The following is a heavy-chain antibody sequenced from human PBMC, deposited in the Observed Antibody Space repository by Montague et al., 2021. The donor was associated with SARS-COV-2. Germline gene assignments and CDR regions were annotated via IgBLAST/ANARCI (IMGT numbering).Heavy chain of an antibody. CDR1: SDSINSYY. D-gene: IGHD4/OR15-4a*01. Sequence: SETLSLTCTVSSDSINSYYWGWIWQPPGKRLEWLGYVYSSGTTNYYSSLNSRIAISVDTSKNKFSLRLDSVTAADTAIYYCSTLTQSNGDFWGRGARVTVS. V-gene: IGHV4-4*08. J-gene: IGHJ4*02. CDR2: VYSSGTT. CDR3: STLTQSNGDF.